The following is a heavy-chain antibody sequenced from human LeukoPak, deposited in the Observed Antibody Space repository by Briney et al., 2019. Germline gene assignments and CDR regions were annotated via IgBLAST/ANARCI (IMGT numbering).Heavy chain of an antibody. CDR2: ISSSSSTI. CDR1: GFTFSSYR. Sequence: GGSLRLSCAASGFTFSSYRMNWVRQAPGKGLEWVSYISSSSSTIYYADSVKGRFTISRDNAKNSLYLQMNSLRAEDMALYYCAKGFRAITMIESGAFDIWGQGTMVTVSS. V-gene: IGHV3-48*01. D-gene: IGHD3-22*01. J-gene: IGHJ3*02. CDR3: AKGFRAITMIESGAFDI.